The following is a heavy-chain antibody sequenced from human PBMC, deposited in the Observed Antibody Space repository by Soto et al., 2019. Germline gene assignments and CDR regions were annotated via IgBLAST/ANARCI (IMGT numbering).Heavy chain of an antibody. V-gene: IGHV1-69*01. D-gene: IGHD6-13*01. J-gene: IGHJ5*02. Sequence: QVQLVQSGSEVKMPGSSVKVSCKTSGGTFSRHAINWVRQAPGQGLEWMGGIIPLFGTTNYAQKFKGRVTFRADESTSTGYMELCSLTSEAAAVYYCARAVIHGSSCYVWFDPWGQGPLVTVSS. CDR1: GGTFSRHA. CDR2: IIPLFGTT. CDR3: ARAVIHGSSCYVWFDP.